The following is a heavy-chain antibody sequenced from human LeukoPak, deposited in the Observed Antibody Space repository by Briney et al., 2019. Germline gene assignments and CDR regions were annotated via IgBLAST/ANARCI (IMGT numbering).Heavy chain of an antibody. CDR2: IYSGGST. D-gene: IGHD3-10*01. CDR1: GFTVSSNY. CDR3: ARDRRGYYFDY. V-gene: IGHV3-53*01. J-gene: IGHJ4*02. Sequence: GGSLRLSCAASGFTVSSNYMSWVRQAPGKGLEWVSVIYSGGSTYYADSVKGRFTISRDNSKNTLYLQMISLRAEDTAVYYCARDRRGYYFDYWGQGTLVTVSS.